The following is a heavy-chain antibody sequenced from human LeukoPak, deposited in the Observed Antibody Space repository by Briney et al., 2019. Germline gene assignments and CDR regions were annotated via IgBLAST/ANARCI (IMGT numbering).Heavy chain of an antibody. V-gene: IGHV3-21*01. J-gene: IGHJ6*03. CDR3: ASGSPDREADFGVVIPSYYYYYMDV. CDR1: GFTFSSYS. Sequence: GGSLRLSCAASGFTFSSYSMNWVRQAPGKGLEWVSSISSSSSYIYYADSVKGRFTISRDNAKNSLYLQMNSLRAEDTAVYYCASGSPDREADFGVVIPSYYYYYMDVWGKGTTVTVSS. CDR2: ISSSSSYI. D-gene: IGHD3-3*01.